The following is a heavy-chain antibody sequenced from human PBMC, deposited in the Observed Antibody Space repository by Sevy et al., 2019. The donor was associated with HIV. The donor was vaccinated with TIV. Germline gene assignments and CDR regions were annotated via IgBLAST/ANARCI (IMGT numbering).Heavy chain of an antibody. CDR1: GGSISSYY. CDR2: IYTSGST. D-gene: IGHD6-19*01. Sequence: SETLSLTCTVSGGSISSYYWSWIRQPTGKGLERIGRIYTSGSTNYNPSLKSRVTMSVDTSKNQFSLKLSSVTAADTAVYYCARGGGLAVAGPGAFDIWGQGTMVTVSS. V-gene: IGHV4-4*07. J-gene: IGHJ3*02. CDR3: ARGGGLAVAGPGAFDI.